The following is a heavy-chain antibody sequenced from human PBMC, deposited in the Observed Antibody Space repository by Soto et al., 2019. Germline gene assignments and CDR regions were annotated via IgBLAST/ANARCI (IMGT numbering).Heavy chain of an antibody. J-gene: IGHJ4*02. CDR1: GFTFSNSG. D-gene: IGHD3-16*01. CDR2: IWSDGSKK. V-gene: IGHV3-33*01. Sequence: QVQLVESGGGVVQPGRSLRLSCVASGFTFSNSGIHWVRQAPGKGLEWVAVIWSDGSKKYYADSVKGRFTISRDNSKNTLYLQMDSLRAEDTALYYCVRDLKVGGDCFDYWGQGTLVTVSS. CDR3: VRDLKVGGDCFDY.